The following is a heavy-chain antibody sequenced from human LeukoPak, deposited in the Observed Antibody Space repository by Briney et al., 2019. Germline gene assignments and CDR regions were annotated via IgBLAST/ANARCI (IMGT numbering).Heavy chain of an antibody. CDR3: ARSPYYDILTGSRGTFDY. CDR2: FYLDEDK. D-gene: IGHD3-9*01. J-gene: IGHJ4*02. CDR1: GFSFSTSGVG. V-gene: IGHV2-5*02. Sequence: SGPTLVNPTQPLTLTCTFSGFSFSTSGVGVGWVRQPPGKALEWLAVFYLDEDKRYRPSLKSRLTITKDTSKNQVVLTMTNMDPVDTATYYCARSPYYDILTGSRGTFDYWGRGILVTVSS.